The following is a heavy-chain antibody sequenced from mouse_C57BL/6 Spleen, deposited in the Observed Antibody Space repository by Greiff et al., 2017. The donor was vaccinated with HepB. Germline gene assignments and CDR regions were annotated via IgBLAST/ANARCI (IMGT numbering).Heavy chain of an antibody. Sequence: QVQLQQSGAELVRPGASVTLSCKASGYTFTDYEVHWVKQTPVHGLEWIGAIDPETGGTAYNQKFKGKAILTADKSSSTAYMELRSLTSEDSAVYYCTRTYDYDGYAMDYWGQGTSVTVSS. CDR2: IDPETGGT. CDR1: GYTFTDYE. V-gene: IGHV1-15*01. J-gene: IGHJ4*01. D-gene: IGHD2-4*01. CDR3: TRTYDYDGYAMDY.